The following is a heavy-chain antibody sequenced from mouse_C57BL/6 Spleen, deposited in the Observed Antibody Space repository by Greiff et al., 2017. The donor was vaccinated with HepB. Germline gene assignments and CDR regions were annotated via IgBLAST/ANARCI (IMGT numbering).Heavy chain of an antibody. V-gene: IGHV5-9-1*02. CDR2: ISSGGDYI. CDR1: GFTFSSYA. D-gene: IGHD4-1*01. CDR3: TRDGVGHYFDY. J-gene: IGHJ2*01. Sequence: DVMLVESGEGLVKPGGSLKLSCAASGFTFSSYAMSWVRQTPEKRLEWVAYISSGGDYIYYADTVKGRFTISRDNARNTLYLQMSSLKSEDTAMYYCTRDGVGHYFDYWGQGTTLTVSS.